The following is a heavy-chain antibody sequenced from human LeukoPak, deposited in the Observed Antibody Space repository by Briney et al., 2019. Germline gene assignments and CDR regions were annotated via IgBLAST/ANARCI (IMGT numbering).Heavy chain of an antibody. Sequence: GGSLRLSCAASGFTFSSYWMHWVRQAPGKGLVWVSRINTDGSSTSYADSVKGRFTISRDNAKNTLSLQMNSLRAEDTAVYYCARGGGPIGRFLEWLSPTLHWFDPWGQGTLVTVSS. V-gene: IGHV3-74*01. D-gene: IGHD3-3*01. CDR1: GFTFSSYW. J-gene: IGHJ5*02. CDR3: ARGGGPIGRFLEWLSPTLHWFDP. CDR2: INTDGSST.